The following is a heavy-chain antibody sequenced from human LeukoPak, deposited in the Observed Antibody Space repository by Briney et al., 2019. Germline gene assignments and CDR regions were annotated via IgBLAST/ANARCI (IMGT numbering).Heavy chain of an antibody. CDR3: ARDHWDGDYFDY. V-gene: IGHV4-39*07. Sequence: SETLSLTCTVSGGSISSSTHYWGWIRQPPGKGLEWIGSIYYSGGTYYYPSLKSRVTISVDTSKNQFSLKLSSVTAADTAVYYCARDHWDGDYFDYWGQGTLVTVSS. CDR1: GGSISSSTHY. D-gene: IGHD1-1*01. J-gene: IGHJ4*02. CDR2: IYYSGGT.